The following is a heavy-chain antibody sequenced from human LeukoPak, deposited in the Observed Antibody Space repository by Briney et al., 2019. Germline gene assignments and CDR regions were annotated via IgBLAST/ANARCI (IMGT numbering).Heavy chain of an antibody. CDR2: INPNSGGT. J-gene: IGHJ4*02. D-gene: IGHD2-21*01. Sequence: ASVKVSCXASGYTFTGYYMHWVRQARGQGLEWMGWINPNSGGTNYAQKFQGRVTMTRDTSISTAYMELSRLRSDDTAVYYCARGHIVVVMYDYWGQGTLVTVSS. V-gene: IGHV1-2*02. CDR3: ARGHIVVVMYDY. CDR1: GYTFTGYY.